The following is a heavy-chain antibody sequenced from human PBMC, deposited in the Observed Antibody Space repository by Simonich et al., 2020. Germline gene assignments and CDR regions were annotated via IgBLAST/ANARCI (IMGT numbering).Heavy chain of an antibody. D-gene: IGHD1-26*01. CDR3: ARVGGPDAFDI. CDR1: GGSFSGYY. CDR2: INHSGSN. Sequence: QVQLQQWGAGLLKPSETLSLTCAVYGGSFSGYYGGWIRQPPGKGLEWIGEINHSGSNNYNPSLKRRVTISVDTSKNQFSLKLSSVTAADTAVYYCARVGGPDAFDIWGQGTMVTVSS. V-gene: IGHV4-34*01. J-gene: IGHJ3*02.